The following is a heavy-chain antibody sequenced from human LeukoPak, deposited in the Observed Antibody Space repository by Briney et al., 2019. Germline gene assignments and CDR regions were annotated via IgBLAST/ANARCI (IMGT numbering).Heavy chain of an antibody. CDR1: GFTFRNYW. J-gene: IGHJ4*02. Sequence: PGGSLRLSCAASGFTFRNYWMHWVRQAPGKGLVWVSRINSDGTYTNYADSVKGRFTISRDNAKNTLYLQMNGLRAEDTAVYYCAREEAVGAPDYWGQGTLVTVSS. V-gene: IGHV3-74*01. CDR2: INSDGTYT. D-gene: IGHD1-26*01. CDR3: AREEAVGAPDY.